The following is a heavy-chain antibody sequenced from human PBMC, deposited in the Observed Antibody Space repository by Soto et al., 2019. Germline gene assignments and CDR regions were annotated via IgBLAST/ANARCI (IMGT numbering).Heavy chain of an antibody. CDR3: ARATICGVVANWFDP. CDR2: ISAYTGNT. J-gene: IGHJ5*02. D-gene: IGHD3-3*01. Sequence: ASVKVSCKASGYTFTSYGISWVRQAPVQGIEWMGWISAYTGNTNYAQKLQGRVTMTTDTSTSTAYMELRSLRSDDTAVYYCARATICGVVANWFDPWGQGTLVTVSS. V-gene: IGHV1-18*01. CDR1: GYTFTSYG.